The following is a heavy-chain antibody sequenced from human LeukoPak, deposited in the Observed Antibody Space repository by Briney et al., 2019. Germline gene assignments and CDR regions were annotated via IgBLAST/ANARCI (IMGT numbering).Heavy chain of an antibody. V-gene: IGHV3-30*02. CDR1: GFTFSSYG. Sequence: GGSLRLSCAASGFTFSSYGMHWVRQAPGKGLEWVAFIRYDGTNKYYADSVKGRFTISRDNSKNTLYLQMNSLRAEDTAVYYCARAGRWLRDYYYMDVWGKGTTVTVSS. CDR3: ARAGRWLRDYYYMDV. D-gene: IGHD5-12*01. CDR2: IRYDGTNK. J-gene: IGHJ6*03.